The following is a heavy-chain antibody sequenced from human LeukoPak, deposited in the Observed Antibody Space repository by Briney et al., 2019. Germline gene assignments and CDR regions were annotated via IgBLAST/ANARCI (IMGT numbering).Heavy chain of an antibody. CDR1: GFTFSSYA. D-gene: IGHD6-6*01. V-gene: IGHV3-23*01. CDR3: AKDFRGIAARPNLSSWFDP. Sequence: GGSLRLSCAASGFTFSSYAMSWVRQAPGKALEWVSAISGSGGSTYYADSVKGRFTISRDNSKDTLYLQMNSLRAEDTAVYYCAKDFRGIAARPNLSSWFDPWGQGTLVTVSS. J-gene: IGHJ5*02. CDR2: ISGSGGST.